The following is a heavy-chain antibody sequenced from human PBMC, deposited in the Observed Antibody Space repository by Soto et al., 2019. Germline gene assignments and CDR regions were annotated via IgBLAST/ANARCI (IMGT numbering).Heavy chain of an antibody. CDR2: IYPGDSDT. CDR1: GYSFTSSW. J-gene: IGHJ6*01. CDR3: ARHDSSSSGDYYYGMDV. V-gene: IGHV5-51*01. D-gene: IGHD6-6*01. Sequence: GESLKSSCKGSGYSFTSSWIGWVRQMPGKGLEWMGIIYPGDSDTRYSPSFQGQVTISAEKSISTAYLQWSSLKASDTAMYYCARHDSSSSGDYYYGMDVWGQVPTVTVSS.